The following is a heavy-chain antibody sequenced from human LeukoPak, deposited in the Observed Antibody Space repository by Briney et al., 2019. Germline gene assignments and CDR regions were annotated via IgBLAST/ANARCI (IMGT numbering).Heavy chain of an antibody. CDR3: ARGSGSLDY. CDR1: GGSFSGYY. V-gene: IGHV4-34*01. CDR2: INHSGST. J-gene: IGHJ4*02. D-gene: IGHD3-3*01. Sequence: SETLSLTCAVYGGSFSGYYWSWIRQPPGKGLEWIGEINHSGSTNYNPSLKSRVTISVDTSKNQFSLRLSSVTAADTAVYYCARGSGSLDYWGQGTLVTVSS.